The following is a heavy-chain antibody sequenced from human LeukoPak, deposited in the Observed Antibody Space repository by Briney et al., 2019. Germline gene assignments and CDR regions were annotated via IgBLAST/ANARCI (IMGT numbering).Heavy chain of an antibody. CDR1: GQSFSGYN. CDR3: ASLIDSGWFGDYPPSSGYYMDV. V-gene: IGHV4-34*01. D-gene: IGHD3-10*01. CDR2: INHSGST. Sequence: SATVSLTCAVCGQSFSGYNWRWIRQPPGKGLEWIGEINHSGSTNYNPSLKSRVTISVDTSKNQFSLKLSSVTAADTAVYYCASLIDSGWFGDYPPSSGYYMDVWGKGATVTVPS. J-gene: IGHJ6*03.